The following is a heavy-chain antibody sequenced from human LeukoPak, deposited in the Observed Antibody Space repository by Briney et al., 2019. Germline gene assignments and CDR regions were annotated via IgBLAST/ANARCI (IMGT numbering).Heavy chain of an antibody. CDR2: IYYSGSI. CDR3: ARTDSSDRTHDAFDI. CDR1: GYSISSSNW. Sequence: SDTLSPTCAVSGYSISSSNWCGGIRPPPRKGLGWFGYIYYSGSIYYNPSLKSRVTISVDKSKNKFSLQMNCVTAVDRAVYYFARTDSSDRTHDAFDIWGQGTMVTVSS. J-gene: IGHJ3*02. D-gene: IGHD6-19*01. V-gene: IGHV4-28*05.